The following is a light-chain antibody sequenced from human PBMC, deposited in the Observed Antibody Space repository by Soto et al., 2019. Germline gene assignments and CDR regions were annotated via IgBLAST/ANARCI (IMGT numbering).Light chain of an antibody. CDR1: QSVSSN. V-gene: IGKV3-15*01. CDR2: GAS. J-gene: IGKJ1*01. CDR3: QQYGSSPWT. Sequence: EIVMTQSPATLSVSPGERATLSCRASQSVSSNLAWYQQKPGRAPRLLIYGASTRATGIPARFSGSGSGTEFTLTISRLEPEDFAVYYCQQYGSSPWTFGQGTKVDIK.